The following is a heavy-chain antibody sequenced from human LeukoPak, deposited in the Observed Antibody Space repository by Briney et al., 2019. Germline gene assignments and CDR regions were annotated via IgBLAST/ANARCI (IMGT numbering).Heavy chain of an antibody. Sequence: GESLKISCKGSGYSFTNHWIGWVRQMPGKGLEWMGIIYPGDSDTRYSPSFQGQVTISADKSISTAYLQWSSLKASDTAMYYCARLGLVGATSRAFDIWGQGTMVTVSS. J-gene: IGHJ3*02. CDR3: ARLGLVGATSRAFDI. CDR1: GYSFTNHW. CDR2: IYPGDSDT. V-gene: IGHV5-51*01. D-gene: IGHD1-26*01.